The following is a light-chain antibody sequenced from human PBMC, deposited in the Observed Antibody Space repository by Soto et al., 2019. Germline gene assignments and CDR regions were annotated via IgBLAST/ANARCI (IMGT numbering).Light chain of an antibody. Sequence: QSALTQPASVSGSPGQSITISCTGTSSDVGFYNHVSWYQQHPGKAPKLMISDVTSRPSGVSDRFSGSKSGNTASLTISGLQTEDEADYYCMSYTTSIIYVFGSVTKVTVL. CDR2: DVT. V-gene: IGLV2-14*01. CDR1: SSDVGFYNH. J-gene: IGLJ1*01. CDR3: MSYTTSIIYV.